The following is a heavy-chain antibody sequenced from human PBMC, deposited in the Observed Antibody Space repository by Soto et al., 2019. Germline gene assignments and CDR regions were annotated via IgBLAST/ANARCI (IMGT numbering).Heavy chain of an antibody. V-gene: IGHV3-11*06. Sequence: QVQLVESGGGLVKPGGSLRLSCAASGFTFSDYYMSWIRQAPGKGLEWVSYISSSSSYTNYADSVKGRFTISRDNAKNSQYLQMNSLRAEDTAVYYCARDVYCSSTSCYLGAYGMDVWGQGTTVTVSS. CDR2: ISSSSSYT. CDR1: GFTFSDYY. CDR3: ARDVYCSSTSCYLGAYGMDV. J-gene: IGHJ6*02. D-gene: IGHD2-2*01.